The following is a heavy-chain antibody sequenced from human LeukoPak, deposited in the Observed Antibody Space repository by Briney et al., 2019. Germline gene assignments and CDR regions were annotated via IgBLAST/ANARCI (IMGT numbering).Heavy chain of an antibody. J-gene: IGHJ4*02. CDR1: GGTFSSYA. CDR3: AHSDAVAGTLDY. V-gene: IGHV1-69*13. Sequence: SVKVSCKASGGTFSSYAISWVRQAPGQGLEWMGGIIPIFGTANYAQKFQGRVTITADESTSTAYMELSSLRSEDTAVYYCAHSDAVAGTLDYWGQGTLVTVSS. CDR2: IIPIFGTA. D-gene: IGHD6-19*01.